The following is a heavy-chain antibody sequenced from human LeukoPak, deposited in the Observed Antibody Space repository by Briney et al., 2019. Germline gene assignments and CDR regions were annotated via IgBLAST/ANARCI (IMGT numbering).Heavy chain of an antibody. CDR1: GFTFSSYA. J-gene: IGHJ4*02. V-gene: IGHV3-64*01. D-gene: IGHD3-10*01. CDR3: ARARHYYGSGSYYPPPDY. CDR2: ISSNGGST. Sequence: GSLRLSCAASGFTFSSYAMHWVRQAPGKGLEYVSAISSNGGSTYYANSVKGRFTISRDNSKNTLYLQMGSLRAEDMAVYYCARARHYYGSGSYYPPPDYWGQGTLVTVSS.